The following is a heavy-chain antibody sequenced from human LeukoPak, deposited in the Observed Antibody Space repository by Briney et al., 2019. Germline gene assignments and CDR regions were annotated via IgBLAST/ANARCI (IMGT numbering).Heavy chain of an antibody. CDR2: INPADSDT. Sequence: GGALEISFKTSGYRFTSYWIAWGRPIPGKGLGGGGIINPADSDTRYSLSLQGQVTISADRSISTAYLQWSSLKASDTAIYYCARGEGGYNYAFWGQGTLVSVSS. V-gene: IGHV5-51*01. CDR3: ARGEGGYNYAF. J-gene: IGHJ4*02. D-gene: IGHD5-24*01. CDR1: GYRFTSYW.